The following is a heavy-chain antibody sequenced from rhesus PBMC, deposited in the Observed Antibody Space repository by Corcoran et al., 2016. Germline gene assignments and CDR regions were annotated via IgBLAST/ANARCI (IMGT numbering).Heavy chain of an antibody. J-gene: IGHJ5-1*01. CDR2: INGYRGRT. CDR1: GGSFSSYL. V-gene: IGHV4-80*01. CDR3: ASPVRYRFDV. Sequence: QVQLQESGPGLVKPSETLFLTCAVYGGSFSSYLCNWIRQSPGKGLEWIGEINGYRGRTNYNPSLQSRVTISQDVSRNQFSLKLTSVTAADTAVYYCASPVRYRFDVWGPGVLVSVSS.